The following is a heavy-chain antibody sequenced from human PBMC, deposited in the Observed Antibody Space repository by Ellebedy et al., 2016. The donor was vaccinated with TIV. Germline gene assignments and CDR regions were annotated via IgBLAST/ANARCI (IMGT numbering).Heavy chain of an antibody. V-gene: IGHV3-69-1*01. Sequence: GESLKISCAASGLTFSDYYMSWIRQAPGKGLEWVSSISSSSYIYYADSVKGRFTISRDNAKNSLYLQMNSLRAEDTAVYYCATMVRGDYWGQGTLVTVSS. CDR1: GLTFSDYY. J-gene: IGHJ4*02. CDR3: ATMVRGDY. CDR2: ISSSSYI. D-gene: IGHD3-10*01.